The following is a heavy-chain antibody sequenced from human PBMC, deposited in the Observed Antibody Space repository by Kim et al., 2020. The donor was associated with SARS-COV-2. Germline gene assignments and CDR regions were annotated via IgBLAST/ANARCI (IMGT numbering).Heavy chain of an antibody. Sequence: AESVTDRFTISRNNAKNTLYLQMNSLRAEDTAVYYCAKDGGYSSGWGAFDIWGQGTMVTVSS. D-gene: IGHD6-19*01. V-gene: IGHV3-30*02. CDR3: AKDGGYSSGWGAFDI. J-gene: IGHJ3*02.